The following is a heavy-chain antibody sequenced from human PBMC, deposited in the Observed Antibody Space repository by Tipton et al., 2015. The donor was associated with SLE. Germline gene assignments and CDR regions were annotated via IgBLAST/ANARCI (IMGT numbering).Heavy chain of an antibody. CDR3: ARHSCSGGSCFDYGRDV. CDR2: IEDNGSS. D-gene: IGHD2-15*01. Sequence: TLSLTCTVSGGSISSYYWSWIRQPPGMGLEWIGYIEDNGSSDYNPSLKSRVTMSVDTSKNKFSLNLRSVSAADTATYYCARHSCSGGSCFDYGRDVWGPGTTVSVSS. J-gene: IGHJ6*02. V-gene: IGHV4-59*08. CDR1: GGSISSYY.